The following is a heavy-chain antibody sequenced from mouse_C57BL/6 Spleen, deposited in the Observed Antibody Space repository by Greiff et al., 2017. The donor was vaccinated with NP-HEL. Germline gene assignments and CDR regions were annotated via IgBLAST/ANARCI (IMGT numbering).Heavy chain of an antibody. V-gene: IGHV1-64*01. J-gene: IGHJ2*01. Sequence: QVQLQQSGPELVKPGASVKIPCKASGYTFTSYWMHWVKQRPGQGLEWIGMIHPNSGSTNYNEKFKSKATLTVDKSSSTAYMQLSSLTSEDSAVYYCAREGYSNYIDYWGQGTTLTVSS. CDR1: GYTFTSYW. D-gene: IGHD2-5*01. CDR2: IHPNSGST. CDR3: AREGYSNYIDY.